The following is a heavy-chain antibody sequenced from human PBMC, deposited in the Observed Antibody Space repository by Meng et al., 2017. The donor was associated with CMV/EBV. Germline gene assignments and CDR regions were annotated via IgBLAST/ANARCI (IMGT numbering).Heavy chain of an antibody. CDR3: ARARERITIFGVVTYFGMDV. J-gene: IGHJ6*02. V-gene: IGHV3-48*03. CDR2: ISSSGSTI. Sequence: GESLKISCAASGFTFSSYEMNWVRQAPGKGLELVSYISSSGSTIYYADSVKGRFTISRDNAKNSLYLQMNSLRAEDTAVYYCARARERITIFGVVTYFGMDVWGQGTTVTVSS. D-gene: IGHD3-3*01. CDR1: GFTFSSYE.